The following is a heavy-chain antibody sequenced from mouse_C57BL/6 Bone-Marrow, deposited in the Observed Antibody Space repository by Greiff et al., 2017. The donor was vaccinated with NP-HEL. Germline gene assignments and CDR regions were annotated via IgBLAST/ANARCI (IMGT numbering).Heavy chain of an antibody. D-gene: IGHD3-3*01. CDR3: ASELGAASY. CDR2: IHPNSGST. V-gene: IGHV1-64*01. J-gene: IGHJ3*01. CDR1: GYTFTSYW. Sequence: QVQLQQPGAELVKPGASVKLSCKASGYTFTSYWMHWVKQRPGQGLEWIGMIHPNSGSTNYNEKFKSKATLTVDKSSSTAYMQLSSLTSEDSAVYYCASELGAASYWGQGTLVTVSA.